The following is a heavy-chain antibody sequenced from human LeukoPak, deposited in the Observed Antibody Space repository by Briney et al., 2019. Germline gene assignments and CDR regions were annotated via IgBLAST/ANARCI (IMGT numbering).Heavy chain of an antibody. V-gene: IGHV4-39*07. J-gene: IGHJ6*03. Sequence: SETLSLTCTVSGGSISSYYWGWIRQPPGKGLEWIGSIYYSGSTYYNPSLKSRVTISVDTSKNQFSLKLSSVTAADTAVYYCARDRGDYNYYYYMDVWGKGTTVTVSS. CDR1: GGSISSYY. CDR3: ARDRGDYNYYYYMDV. D-gene: IGHD4-17*01. CDR2: IYYSGST.